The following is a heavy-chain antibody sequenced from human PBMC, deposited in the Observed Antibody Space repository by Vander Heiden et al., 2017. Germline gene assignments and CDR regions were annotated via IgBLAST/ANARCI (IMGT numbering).Heavy chain of an antibody. CDR3: ASQRYDAEIFYLMYFDY. V-gene: IGHV4-39*01. CDR2: VYYSVNT. D-gene: IGHD3-16*01. CDR1: GDSMRLSDYY. Sequence: QLQLLESGPGLVKPSETLSLTCTVSGDSMRLSDYYWAWLRQSPGKGLEWIASVYYSVNTFYNPSLKSRATISADTSKNKFSLSLKSVTAADTAVYYCASQRYDAEIFYLMYFDYWGQGSLVSVSS. J-gene: IGHJ4*02.